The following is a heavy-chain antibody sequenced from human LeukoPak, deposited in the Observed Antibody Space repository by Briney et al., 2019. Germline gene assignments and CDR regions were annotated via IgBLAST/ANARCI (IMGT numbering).Heavy chain of an antibody. J-gene: IGHJ1*01. D-gene: IGHD6-13*01. V-gene: IGHV4-34*01. CDR3: ALAAAYPIEYFQH. CDR1: GGSFSGYY. Sequence: SETLSLTCAVYGGSFSGYYWSWIRQPPGKGLEWIGEINHSGSTNYNPSLKSRVTISVDTSKNQFSLKLSSVTAADTAVYYCALAAAYPIEYFQHWGQGTLVTVSS. CDR2: INHSGST.